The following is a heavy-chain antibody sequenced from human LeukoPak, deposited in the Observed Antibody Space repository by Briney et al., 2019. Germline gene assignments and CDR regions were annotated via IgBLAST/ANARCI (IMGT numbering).Heavy chain of an antibody. D-gene: IGHD6-19*01. Sequence: PGGSLRLSCAASGFTFSTYIMNWVRQAPGKGLEWVSAISGSGDSTYYAGSVKGRFTISRDNSKNTLYLQVNSLRAEDTAVYYCAKMVHTEQWLVPFDYWGQGTLVTVSS. CDR2: ISGSGDST. CDR3: AKMVHTEQWLVPFDY. V-gene: IGHV3-23*01. CDR1: GFTFSTYI. J-gene: IGHJ4*02.